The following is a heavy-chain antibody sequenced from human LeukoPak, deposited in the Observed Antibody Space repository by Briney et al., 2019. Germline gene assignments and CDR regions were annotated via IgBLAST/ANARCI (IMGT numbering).Heavy chain of an antibody. J-gene: IGHJ4*02. V-gene: IGHV4-59*08. D-gene: IGHD6-19*01. CDR3: ARHSIYPPTYSSGQKLDY. Sequence: SETLSLTCTVSGGFIRSYYWSWIRQPPGKGLEWIGYIYCSGSTNYNPSLKSRVTISVDASKNQFSLRLSSVTAADTAVYYCARHSIYPPTYSSGQKLDYWGQGTLVTVSS. CDR2: IYCSGST. CDR1: GGFIRSYY.